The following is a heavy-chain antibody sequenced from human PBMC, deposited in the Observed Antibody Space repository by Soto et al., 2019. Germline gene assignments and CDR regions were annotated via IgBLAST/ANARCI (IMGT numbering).Heavy chain of an antibody. Sequence: QVQLVQSGAEVKKPGASVKVSCKASGYTFTGYYMHWVRQAPGQGLEWMGWINPNSGGTNYAQKFQGWVTMTRDTSISTAYMELGRLRSDDTAVYYCARDHPGIVRATTLYHCGMDVWGQGTTVTVSS. V-gene: IGHV1-2*04. CDR2: INPNSGGT. CDR1: GYTFTGYY. CDR3: ARDHPGIVRATTLYHCGMDV. D-gene: IGHD1-26*01. J-gene: IGHJ6*02.